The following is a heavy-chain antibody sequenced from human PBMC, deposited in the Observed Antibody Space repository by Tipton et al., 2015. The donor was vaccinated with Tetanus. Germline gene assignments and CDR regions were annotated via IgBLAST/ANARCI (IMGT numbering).Heavy chain of an antibody. CDR3: ARLTGHSMDVVDYYYFGMDV. CDR1: GGSMNSYY. CDR2: IYYTGST. Sequence: TLSLTCTVSGGSMNSYYWSWIRQPPGKGLEWIGYIYYTGSTNYNPSLKSGVTISLDTSKNQFSLKLTSVSAADTAVYYCARLTGHSMDVVDYYYFGMDVWGQGTKVTVPS. V-gene: IGHV4-59*01. J-gene: IGHJ6*02. D-gene: IGHD2-21*01.